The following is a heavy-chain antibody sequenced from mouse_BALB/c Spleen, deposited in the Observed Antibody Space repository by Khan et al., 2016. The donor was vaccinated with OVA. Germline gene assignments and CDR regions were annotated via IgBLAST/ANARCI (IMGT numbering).Heavy chain of an antibody. CDR1: GYPFTNYG. V-gene: IGHV9-3-1*01. Sequence: IQLVQSGPELKKPGETVKISCKASGYPFTNYGMNWVKQAPRKGLKWMGWINTYTGEPTYADDFKGRFAFSLETSASTAYLQIDNLKNEDTASYFCASGGYWYFDVWGAGTTVTVSS. CDR2: INTYTGEP. CDR3: ASGGYWYFDV. D-gene: IGHD1-1*02. J-gene: IGHJ1*01.